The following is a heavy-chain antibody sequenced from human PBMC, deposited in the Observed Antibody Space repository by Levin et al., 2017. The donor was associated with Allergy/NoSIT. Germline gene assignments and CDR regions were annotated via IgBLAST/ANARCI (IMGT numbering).Heavy chain of an antibody. D-gene: IGHD4-17*01. Sequence: GESLKISCAASGFTFSNYGMTWVRQAPGKGLEWVSAIRGSDYSTYYADSVKCRCTISRDNSKNTKHLQMNSLRAEDTAVYYCARKDYGDYWFNFDFWGQGSLVTVSS. J-gene: IGHJ4*02. CDR3: ARKDYGDYWFNFDF. CDR2: IRGSDYST. V-gene: IGHV3-23*01. CDR1: GFTFSNYG.